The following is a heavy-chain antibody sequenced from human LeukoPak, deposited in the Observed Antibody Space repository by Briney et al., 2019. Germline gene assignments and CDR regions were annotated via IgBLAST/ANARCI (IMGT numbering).Heavy chain of an antibody. CDR3: ARALLGDSSGYNGMDV. CDR1: GGSISSYY. V-gene: IGHV4-34*01. CDR2: INHSGST. J-gene: IGHJ6*02. D-gene: IGHD3-22*01. Sequence: PSKTLSLTCTVSGGSISSYYWSWIRQPPGKGLEWIGEINHSGSTNYNPSLKSRVTISVDTSKNQFSLKLSSVTAADTAVYYCARALLGDSSGYNGMDVWGQGTTVTVFS.